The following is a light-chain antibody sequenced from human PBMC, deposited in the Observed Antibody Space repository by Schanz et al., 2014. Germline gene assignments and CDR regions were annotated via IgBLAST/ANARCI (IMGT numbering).Light chain of an antibody. CDR1: SSNIGAAYH. J-gene: IGLJ3*02. CDR2: GNN. Sequence: QSVLTQPPSVSGDPGQRVTISCTGSSSNIGAAYHVHWYQQLPGTAPKLLIYGNNNRASGVPDRFSGSKSDTSASLAITGLQPEDEADYYCQSYDSSLSGWVFGGGTKLTVL. V-gene: IGLV1-40*01. CDR3: QSYDSSLSGWV.